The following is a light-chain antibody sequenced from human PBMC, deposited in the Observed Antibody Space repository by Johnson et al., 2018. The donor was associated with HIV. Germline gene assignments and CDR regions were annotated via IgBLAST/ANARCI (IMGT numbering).Light chain of an antibody. CDR3: GTWDSSLNAYV. Sequence: QSVLTQPPSVSAAPGQKVTISCSGSSSNIGNNYVSWYQQLPGTAPKLLIYDNNKRPSGIPDRFSGSKSGTSATLGITELQTGDEADYYCGTWDSSLNAYVFGTGTKVTVL. CDR1: SSNIGNNY. V-gene: IGLV1-51*01. CDR2: DNN. J-gene: IGLJ1*01.